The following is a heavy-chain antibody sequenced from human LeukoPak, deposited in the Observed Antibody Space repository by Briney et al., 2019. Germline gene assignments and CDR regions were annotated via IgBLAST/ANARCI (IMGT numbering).Heavy chain of an antibody. J-gene: IGHJ5*02. CDR1: GGSISSYY. D-gene: IGHD3-10*01. Sequence: SETLSLTCTVSGGSISSYYWSWIRQPPGKGLEWTGYIYYSGSTNYNPSLKSRVTISVDTSKNQFSLKLSSVTAADTAVYYCARGGSSHNWFDPWGQGTLVTVSS. CDR2: IYYSGST. CDR3: ARGGSSHNWFDP. V-gene: IGHV4-59*01.